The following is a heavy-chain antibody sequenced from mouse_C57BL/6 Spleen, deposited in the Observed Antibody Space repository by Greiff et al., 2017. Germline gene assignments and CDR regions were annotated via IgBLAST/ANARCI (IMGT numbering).Heavy chain of an antibody. CDR3: ARSHYYSNYRTFAY. D-gene: IGHD2-5*01. V-gene: IGHV7-3*01. CDR1: GFTFTDYY. CDR2: IRNKANGYTT. J-gene: IGHJ3*01. Sequence: EVKLVESGGGLVQPGGSLSLSCAASGFTFTDYYMSWVRQPPGKALEWLGFIRNKANGYTTEYSASVKGRFTISSDNSQSILYLQMNALRAEDSATYYCARSHYYSNYRTFAYWGQGTLVTVSA.